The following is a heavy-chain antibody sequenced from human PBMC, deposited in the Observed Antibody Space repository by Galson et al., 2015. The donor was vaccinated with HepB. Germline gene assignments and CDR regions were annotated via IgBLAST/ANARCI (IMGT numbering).Heavy chain of an antibody. Sequence: SLRLSCAASGFTFSSYSMNWVRQAPGKGLEWVSYIGSSSSTIYYADSVKGRFTISRDNAKNSLYLQMNSLRDEDTAVYYCAREGYSYGSTLGYYYYGMDVWGQGTTVTVSS. CDR3: AREGYSYGSTLGYYYYGMDV. V-gene: IGHV3-48*02. CDR1: GFTFSSYS. D-gene: IGHD5-18*01. J-gene: IGHJ6*02. CDR2: IGSSSSTI.